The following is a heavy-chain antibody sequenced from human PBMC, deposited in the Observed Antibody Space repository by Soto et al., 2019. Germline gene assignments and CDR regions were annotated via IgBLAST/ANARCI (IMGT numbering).Heavy chain of an antibody. V-gene: IGHV1-2*04. CDR1: GYTFTGYY. Sequence: QVQLVQSGAEVKKPGASVKVSCKASGYTFTGYYMHWVRQAPGQGLEWMGWINPNSGGTNYAQKFQGWVTMTRDTSIITAYMELSRLRSDDTAVYYCAREGSDTARQGYYYYGMDVWGQGTTVTVSS. CDR2: INPNSGGT. CDR3: AREGSDTARQGYYYYGMDV. D-gene: IGHD5-18*01. J-gene: IGHJ6*02.